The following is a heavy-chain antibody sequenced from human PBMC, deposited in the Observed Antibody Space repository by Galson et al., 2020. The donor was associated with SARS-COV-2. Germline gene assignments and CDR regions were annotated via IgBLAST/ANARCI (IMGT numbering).Heavy chain of an antibody. Sequence: ASVKVSCKTSGYNFINYGITWVRQAPGARREWMGWISPSNGYTNYAQNLQGRVTMTTDRSTTTAYVELRSLRSDDTAIYYCARGGLSTGYDYWGYGTLVTVSS. CDR1: GYNFINYG. D-gene: IGHD4-17*01. CDR2: ISPSNGYT. V-gene: IGHV1-18*04. J-gene: IGHJ4*01. CDR3: ARGGLSTGYDY.